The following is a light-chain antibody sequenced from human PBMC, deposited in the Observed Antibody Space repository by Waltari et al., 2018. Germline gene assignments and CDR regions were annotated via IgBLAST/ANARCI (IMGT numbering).Light chain of an antibody. CDR3: QQYGSSPVT. J-gene: IGKJ4*01. CDR2: GVS. Sequence: EIVLTQSPGTLSLSPGERATLSCRASQSVSSSSLAWYQKKRGQAPRPLLYGVSSRATGIPDRFSGSGSGTDFTLTVSRLEPEDFAVYYCQQYGSSPVTFGGGTKVEIK. CDR1: QSVSSSS. V-gene: IGKV3-20*01.